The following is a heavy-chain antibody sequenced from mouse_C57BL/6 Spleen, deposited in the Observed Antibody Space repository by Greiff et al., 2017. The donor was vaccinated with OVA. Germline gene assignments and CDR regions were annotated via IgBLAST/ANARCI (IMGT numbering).Heavy chain of an antibody. V-gene: IGHV14-3*01. CDR3: AQTAQARGYYFDD. D-gene: IGHD3-2*02. J-gene: IGHJ2*01. CDR1: GFNIKNTH. CDR2: IDPANGNT. Sequence: VAELVRPGASVKLSCTAPGFNIKNTHMHWVKQRPEQGLEWIGRIDPANGNTKYAPKFQGKATRTADTSSNTAYLQLSSLTAEDTAIYYGAQTAQARGYYFDDWGKGTTLTVSS.